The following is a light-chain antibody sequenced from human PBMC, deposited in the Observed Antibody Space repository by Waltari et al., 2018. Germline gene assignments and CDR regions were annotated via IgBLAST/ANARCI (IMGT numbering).Light chain of an antibody. Sequence: SSVLTQAPSVSVAPGQTATVTCWGDKIGSRSVHWYQQKPGRAPVLVVYLDSDRPSRIPERFSGSKSGNAATLTISRVEAGDEADYYCHVWDANTVMFGGGTKLTVL. J-gene: IGLJ3*02. CDR2: LDS. V-gene: IGLV3-21*02. CDR3: HVWDANTVM. CDR1: KIGSRS.